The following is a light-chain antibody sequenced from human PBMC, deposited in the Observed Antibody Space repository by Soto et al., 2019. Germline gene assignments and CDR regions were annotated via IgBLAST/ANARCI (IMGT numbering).Light chain of an antibody. J-gene: IGKJ1*01. CDR2: AAS. V-gene: IGKV1-27*01. Sequence: DIQMTQSPSSLSASVGDRVTITCRASQTIINYLAWYQQKPGKVPKLLIYAASTLQTGVPSRFSGSGSGTDFTLTISSLQPEDVATYYCQKYNSAPPAFGQGTKVDIK. CDR3: QKYNSAPPA. CDR1: QTIINY.